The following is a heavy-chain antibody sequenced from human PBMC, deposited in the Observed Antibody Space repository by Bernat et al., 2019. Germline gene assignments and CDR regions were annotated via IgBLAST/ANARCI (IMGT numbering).Heavy chain of an antibody. Sequence: QVQLVQSGAEEKKPGASVKVSCKASGYTFTSYAMHWVRQAPGQRLEWRGWINAGNGNTKYSQKFQGRVTITRDTSASTAYMELSSLRSEDTAVYYCARVWACLSGVCPYRGLFDYWGQGTLVTVSS. CDR2: INAGNGNT. D-gene: IGHD2-8*02. CDR3: ARVWACLSGVCPYRGLFDY. CDR1: GYTFTSYA. J-gene: IGHJ4*02. V-gene: IGHV1-3*05.